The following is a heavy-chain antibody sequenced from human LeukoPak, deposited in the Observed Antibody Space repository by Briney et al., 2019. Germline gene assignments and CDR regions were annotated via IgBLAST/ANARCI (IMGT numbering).Heavy chain of an antibody. CDR1: GYTFTSYG. CDR2: ISAYNGNT. CDR3: ARGGYCSSTSCYRRWDWFDP. Sequence: ASVKVSCKASGYTFTSYGISWVRQAPGQRLEWMGWISAYNGNTNYAQKLQGRVTMTTDTSTSTAYMELRSLRSDDTAVYYCARGGYCSSTSCYRRWDWFDPWGQGTLVTVSS. J-gene: IGHJ5*02. V-gene: IGHV1-18*01. D-gene: IGHD2-2*02.